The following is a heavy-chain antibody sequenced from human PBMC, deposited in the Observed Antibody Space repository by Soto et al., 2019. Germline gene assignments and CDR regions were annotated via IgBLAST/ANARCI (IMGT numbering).Heavy chain of an antibody. CDR2: ISAYNGNT. CDR1: GYTFIRNG. V-gene: IGHV1-18*01. Sequence: GASVKVSCKASGYTFIRNGISWVRQAPGQGLEWMGWISAYNGNTNYAQKLQGRVTMTTDTSTSTAYMELRSLRSDDTAVYYCARDLHGDPYYWGQGTLVTVSS. CDR3: ARDLHGDPYY. J-gene: IGHJ4*02. D-gene: IGHD4-17*01.